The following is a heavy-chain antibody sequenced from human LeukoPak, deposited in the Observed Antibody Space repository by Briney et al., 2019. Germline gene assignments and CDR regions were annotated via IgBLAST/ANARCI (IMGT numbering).Heavy chain of an antibody. CDR3: ARGIRITMIVVVISNWFDP. J-gene: IGHJ5*02. V-gene: IGHV4-34*01. CDR2: INHSGSA. D-gene: IGHD3-22*01. CDR1: GGSFSGYY. Sequence: SETLSLTCAAYGGSFSGYYWSWIRQPPGKGLEWIGEINHSGSANYNPSLKSRVTISVDTSKNQFSLKLSSVTAADTAVYYCARGIRITMIVVVISNWFDPWGQGTLVTVSS.